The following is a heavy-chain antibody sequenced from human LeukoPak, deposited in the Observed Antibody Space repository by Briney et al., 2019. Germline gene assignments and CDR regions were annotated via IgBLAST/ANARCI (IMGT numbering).Heavy chain of an antibody. CDR2: INPNSGGT. CDR1: GGTFSSYA. Sequence: ASVKVSCKASGGTFSSYAISWVRQAPGQGLEWMGWINPNSGGTNYAQKFQGRVTMTRDTSISTAYMELSRLRSDDTAVYYCARGGYSYGYYFDYWGQGTLVTVSS. D-gene: IGHD5-18*01. J-gene: IGHJ4*02. V-gene: IGHV1-2*02. CDR3: ARGGYSYGYYFDY.